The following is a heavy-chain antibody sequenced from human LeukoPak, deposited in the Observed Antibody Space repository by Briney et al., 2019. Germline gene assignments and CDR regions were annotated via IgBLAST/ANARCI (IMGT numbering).Heavy chain of an antibody. CDR2: INYTGRT. CDR3: ARRVIESAVISERNWFDP. V-gene: IGHV4-59*08. CDR1: GDSISSYF. J-gene: IGHJ5*02. Sequence: SEPLSLTCTVSGDSISSYFWSWIRQPPGKGLEWIGSINYTGRTNYNPSLKSRVTISVDTTTNQFSLKLSSVTAADTAVYYCARRVIESAVISERNWFDPWGQGTLVTVST. D-gene: IGHD3-3*02.